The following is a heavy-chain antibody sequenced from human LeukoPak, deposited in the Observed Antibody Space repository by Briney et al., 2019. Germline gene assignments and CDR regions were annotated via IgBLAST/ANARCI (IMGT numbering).Heavy chain of an antibody. D-gene: IGHD5-18*01. J-gene: IGHJ4*02. CDR2: ITGSGGTT. CDR3: AKDREYSYGYADY. CDR1: GFIFSSYA. V-gene: IGHV3-23*01. Sequence: PGGSLRLSCAVSGFIFSSYAMSWVRQAPGKGLEWVSVITGSGGTTYYADSVKGRFTISRDNSKNTLYLQMNSLRAEDTAVYYCAKDREYSYGYADYWGQGTLVTVSS.